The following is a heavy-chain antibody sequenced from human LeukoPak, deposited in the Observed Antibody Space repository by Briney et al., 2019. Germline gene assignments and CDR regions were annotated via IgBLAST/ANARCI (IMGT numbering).Heavy chain of an antibody. CDR3: ARDGTVRGVMPYGMDV. J-gene: IGHJ6*02. V-gene: IGHV3-48*04. Sequence: PGGSLRLSCAASGFTFSSYSMHWVRQAPGKGLEWVSYISSSSSSIYYADSVKGRFTISRDNAKNSLYLQMNSLRAEDTAVYYCARDGTVRGVMPYGMDVWGQGTLVTVSS. CDR1: GFTFSSYS. CDR2: ISSSSSSI. D-gene: IGHD3-10*01.